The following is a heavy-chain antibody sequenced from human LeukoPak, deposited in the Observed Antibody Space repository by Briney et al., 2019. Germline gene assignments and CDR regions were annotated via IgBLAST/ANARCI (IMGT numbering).Heavy chain of an antibody. CDR1: GGSTSSSSYY. J-gene: IGHJ6*03. Sequence: LETLSLTCTVSGGSTSSSSYYWGWIRPPPGEGLGWIGSIYYSGSTYYNPSLKSRVTISVDTSKNQFSLNLSSVTAADTAVYYCAEIGYYYYYMDVWGKGTTVTVSS. V-gene: IGHV4-39*01. CDR2: IYYSGST. CDR3: AEIGYYYYYMDV.